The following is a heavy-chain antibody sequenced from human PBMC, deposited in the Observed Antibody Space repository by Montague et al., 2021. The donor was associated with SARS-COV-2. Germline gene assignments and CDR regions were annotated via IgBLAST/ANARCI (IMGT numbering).Heavy chain of an antibody. V-gene: IGHV4-30-2*01. CDR2: IYQSGTT. CDR1: GASISNGGYT. D-gene: IGHD3-10*01. Sequence: TLSLTCAVSGASISNGGYTWSWIRRPPGKGLEWIGYIYQSGTTRYNASLKSRVTMSVDKSKNQFSLQLTSVIAADTAIYFCARSMIRGGLNWFDPWGQGTLVIVSS. J-gene: IGHJ5*02. CDR3: ARSMIRGGLNWFDP.